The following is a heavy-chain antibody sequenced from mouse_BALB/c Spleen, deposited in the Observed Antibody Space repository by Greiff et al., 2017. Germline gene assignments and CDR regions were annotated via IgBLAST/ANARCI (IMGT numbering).Heavy chain of an antibody. J-gene: IGHJ4*01. V-gene: IGHV5-17*02. Sequence: EVKLVESGGGLVQPGGSRKLSCAASGFTFSSFGMHWVRQAPEKGLEWVAYISSGSSTIYYADTVKGRFTISRDNPKNTLFLQMTSLRSEDTAMYYCASLLMDYWGQGTSVTASS. CDR1: GFTFSSFG. CDR3: ASLLMDY. CDR2: ISSGSSTI.